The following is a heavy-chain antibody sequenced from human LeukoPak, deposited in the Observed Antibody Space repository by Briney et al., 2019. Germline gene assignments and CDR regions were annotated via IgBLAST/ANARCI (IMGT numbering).Heavy chain of an antibody. CDR3: ARDGSGSYLHY. D-gene: IGHD3-10*01. CDR2: INPNRGST. Sequence: ASVKVSSKSSGYTFTGYYMHWVRQVSGQGLEWMGLINPNRGSTNYAQKFQGRVTMTRDTSISTAYMELSRLRSDDTAVYYCARDGSGSYLHYWGQGTLVTVSS. V-gene: IGHV1-2*02. CDR1: GYTFTGYY. J-gene: IGHJ4*02.